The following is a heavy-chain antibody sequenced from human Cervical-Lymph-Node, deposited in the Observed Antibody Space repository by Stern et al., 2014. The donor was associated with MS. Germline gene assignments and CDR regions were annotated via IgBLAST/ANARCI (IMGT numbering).Heavy chain of an antibody. Sequence: VQLVESGAEVMKPGSSVKVSCKASGGTFSSLAINWVRQAPGQGLEWVGGIIPIFDTPTYARQFKGRVTITADESTNTAHLELSSLRSDDTAVYYCATPAAVTVGSMDVWGQGTTVIVSS. CDR2: IIPIFDTP. D-gene: IGHD2-21*02. J-gene: IGHJ6*02. V-gene: IGHV1-69*01. CDR1: GGTFSSLA. CDR3: ATPAAVTVGSMDV.